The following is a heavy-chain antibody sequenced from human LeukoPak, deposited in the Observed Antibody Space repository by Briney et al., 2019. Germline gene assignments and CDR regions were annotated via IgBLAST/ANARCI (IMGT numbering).Heavy chain of an antibody. CDR2: TYYRSKWSH. V-gene: IGHV6-1*01. Sequence: SQTLSLTCAISGDTVSSNSAAWNWIRQSPSRGLEWLGRTYYRSKWSHDYAVSVKSRITINPDTSMNQFSLQLKSVTPEDTAVYYCAREEWKWLPLNYYYYGMDVWGQGTLVTVSS. CDR3: AREEWKWLPLNYYYYGMDV. CDR1: GDTVSSNSAA. J-gene: IGHJ6*02. D-gene: IGHD3-22*01.